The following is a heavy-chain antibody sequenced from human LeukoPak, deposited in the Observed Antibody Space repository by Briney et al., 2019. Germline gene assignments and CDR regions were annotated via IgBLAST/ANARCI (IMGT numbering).Heavy chain of an antibody. V-gene: IGHV3-21*01. Sequence: PGGSLRPSCAASGLTFSSYSMNWVRQAPGKGLEWVSSISSSSSCIYYADSVKGRFTSSRDNAKNSLYLQMNRLRAEDTAVYYCARDRSQYYDSSGYYHDYWGQGTLVTVSS. CDR2: ISSSSSCI. D-gene: IGHD3-22*01. J-gene: IGHJ4*02. CDR3: ARDRSQYYDSSGYYHDY. CDR1: GLTFSSYS.